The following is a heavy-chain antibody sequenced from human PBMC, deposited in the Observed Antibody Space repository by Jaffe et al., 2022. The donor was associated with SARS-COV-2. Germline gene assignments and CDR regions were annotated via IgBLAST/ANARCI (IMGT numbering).Heavy chain of an antibody. J-gene: IGHJ4*02. D-gene: IGHD3-3*01. V-gene: IGHV3-15*01. CDR2: IKSKTDGGTT. CDR1: GFTFSNAW. Sequence: EVQLVESGGGLVKPGGSLRLSCAASGFTFSNAWMSWVRQAPGKGLEWVGRIKSKTDGGTTDYAAPVKGRFTISRDDSKNTLYLQMNSLKTEDTAVYYCTTDRSAYYDFWSGLEYYFDYWGQGTLVTVSS. CDR3: TTDRSAYYDFWSGLEYYFDY.